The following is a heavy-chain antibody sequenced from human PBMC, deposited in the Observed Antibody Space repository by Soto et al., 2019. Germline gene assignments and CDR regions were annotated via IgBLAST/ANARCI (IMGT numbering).Heavy chain of an antibody. J-gene: IGHJ3*02. CDR2: ISGSGGST. D-gene: IGHD3-10*01. V-gene: IGHV3-23*01. CDR3: AKTPTWRSGSYSTVAFDI. Sequence: EVQLLESGGGLVQPGGSLRLSCAASGLTFSSYAMSWVRQAPGKGLEWVSAISGSGGSTYYADSVKGRFTISRDNSKNTLYLQMNSLRAEDTAVYYCAKTPTWRSGSYSTVAFDIWGQGTMVTVSS. CDR1: GLTFSSYA.